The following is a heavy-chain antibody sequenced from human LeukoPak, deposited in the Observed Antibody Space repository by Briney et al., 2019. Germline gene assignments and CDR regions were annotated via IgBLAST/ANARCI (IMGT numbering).Heavy chain of an antibody. D-gene: IGHD6-19*01. CDR1: GFTFSNYA. CDR3: AKRGSSGWHDY. CDR2: VSDSGGGT. J-gene: IGHJ4*02. Sequence: PGGSLRLSCAASGFTFSNYAMSGVRQAPGKGLEWVSSVSDSGGGTYYVDSVKSRFTISRDNSKNTLYLQMNSLRAEDTAVYYCAKRGSSGWHDYWGQGTLVTVSS. V-gene: IGHV3-23*01.